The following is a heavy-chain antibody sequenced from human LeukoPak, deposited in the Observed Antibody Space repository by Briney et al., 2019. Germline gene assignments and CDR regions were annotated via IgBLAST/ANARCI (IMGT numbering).Heavy chain of an antibody. D-gene: IGHD6-19*01. CDR2: ISYDGSNK. CDR3: ARDQGVAGTPSGY. CDR1: GFTFSSYA. J-gene: IGHJ4*02. V-gene: IGHV3-30*04. Sequence: GSLRLSCAASGFTFSSYAMHWVRQAPGKGLEWVAVISYDGSNKYYADSVKGRFTISRDNSKNTLYLQMNSLRAEDTAVYYCARDQGVAGTPSGYWGQGTLVTVSS.